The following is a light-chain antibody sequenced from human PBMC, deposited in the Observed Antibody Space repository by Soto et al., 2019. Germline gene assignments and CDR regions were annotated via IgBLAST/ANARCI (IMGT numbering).Light chain of an antibody. J-gene: IGLJ1*01. CDR1: GSNIGENY. CDR3: ATWDSSLSGFV. V-gene: IGLV1-51*01. Sequence: QSVLTQPPSVSAAPGQKVTISCSGSGSNIGENYVSWYQQLPGTAPKLLIYDTNKQPSGIPDRFSGSKSGTSATLGITGLQTGDEADYYCATWDSSLSGFVFGSGTKVTVL. CDR2: DTN.